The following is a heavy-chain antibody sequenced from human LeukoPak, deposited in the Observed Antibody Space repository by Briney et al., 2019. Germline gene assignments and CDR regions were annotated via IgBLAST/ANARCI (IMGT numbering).Heavy chain of an antibody. CDR3: AKASSSITMIVVVITPYFDY. J-gene: IGHJ4*02. D-gene: IGHD3-22*01. V-gene: IGHV3-23*01. CDR2: ISGSGGST. CDR1: GFTFSSYA. Sequence: PGGSLRLSCAASGFTFSSYAMSWVRQAPGKGLEWVSAISGSGGSTYYADSVKGRFTISRDNPKNTLYLQMNSLRAEDTAVYYCAKASSSITMIVVVITPYFDYWGQGTLVTVPS.